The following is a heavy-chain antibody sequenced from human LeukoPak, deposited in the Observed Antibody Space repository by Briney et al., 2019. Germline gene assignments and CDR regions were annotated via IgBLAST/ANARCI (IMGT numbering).Heavy chain of an antibody. CDR2: IYYSGST. CDR1: GGSISSYY. V-gene: IGHV4-59*01. J-gene: IGHJ5*02. CDR3: ARVWGDRFDP. Sequence: SETLSLTCTVSGGSISSYYWNWIRQPPGKGLEWIGYIYYSGSTNYNPSLKSRVTISVDTSKNQFSLKLSSVTAADTAVYYCARVWGDRFDPWGQGTLVTVSS. D-gene: IGHD3-16*01.